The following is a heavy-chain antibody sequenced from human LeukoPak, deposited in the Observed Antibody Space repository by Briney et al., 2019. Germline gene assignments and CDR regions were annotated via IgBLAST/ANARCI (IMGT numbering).Heavy chain of an antibody. CDR2: ISGSGGST. J-gene: IGHJ3*02. V-gene: IGHV3-23*01. Sequence: GGSLRLSCAASGFTFDDYGMSWVRQAPGKGLEWVSAISGSGGSTYYADSVKGRFTISRDNSKNTLYLQMNSLRAEDTAVYYCAKYYYGSGSPWIDAFDIWGQGTMVTVSS. CDR3: AKYYYGSGSPWIDAFDI. CDR1: GFTFDDYG. D-gene: IGHD3-10*01.